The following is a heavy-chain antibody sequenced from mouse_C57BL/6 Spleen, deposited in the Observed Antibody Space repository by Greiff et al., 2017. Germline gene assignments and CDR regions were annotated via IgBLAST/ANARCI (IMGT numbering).Heavy chain of an antibody. CDR3: ARYGGTNYFDY. CDR2: IYPGDGDT. Sequence: VKLMESGPELVKPGASVKISCKASGYAFSSSWMNWVKQRPGKGLEWIGRIYPGDGDTNYNGKFKGKATLTADKSSSTAYMQLSSLTSEDSAVYFCARYGGTNYFDYWGQGTTLTVSS. CDR1: GYAFSSSW. D-gene: IGHD1-1*01. J-gene: IGHJ2*01. V-gene: IGHV1-82*01.